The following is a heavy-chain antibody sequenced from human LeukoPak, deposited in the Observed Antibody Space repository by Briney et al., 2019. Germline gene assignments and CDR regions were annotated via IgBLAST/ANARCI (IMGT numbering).Heavy chain of an antibody. D-gene: IGHD3-22*01. CDR2: IDANSGGT. J-gene: IGHJ4*02. V-gene: IGHV1-2*02. Sequence: ASVKVSYKASGYTFTVYYMHWVRQAPGQGREGMGGIDANSGGTNYAQTFEGRVTMTRDTSISTAYMELSRLRSDDTAVYYCAKTVNSYDSSAYYSFDYWGQGTLVTVSS. CDR1: GYTFTVYY. CDR3: AKTVNSYDSSAYYSFDY.